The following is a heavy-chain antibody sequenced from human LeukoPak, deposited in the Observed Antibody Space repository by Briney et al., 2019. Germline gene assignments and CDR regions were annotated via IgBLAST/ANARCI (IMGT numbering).Heavy chain of an antibody. CDR3: ARDDRGRDGYHHDD. J-gene: IGHJ4*02. D-gene: IGHD5-24*01. CDR1: GGSISSYY. Sequence: SETLSLTCTVSGGSISSYYWSWIRQPAGKGLEWIGRIYISGNTDYNPPLKSRVTMSVDTSKSQFSLKLASVTAADTAVYYCARDDRGRDGYHHDDWGPGTLVTVSS. V-gene: IGHV4-4*07. CDR2: IYISGNT.